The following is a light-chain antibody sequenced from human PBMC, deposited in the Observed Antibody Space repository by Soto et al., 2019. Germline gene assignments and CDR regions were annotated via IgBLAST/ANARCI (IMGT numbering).Light chain of an antibody. CDR1: TGAVTSTYY. Sequence: QTVVTQEPSLTVSPGGTVTLTCASSTGAVTSTYYPNWFQQKPGQAPRSLIFSTSIRYSWTPARFSGSLLGGKAALTLSDVQPEDDADYYCQLYYGATRVFGGGTKLTVL. J-gene: IGLJ3*02. V-gene: IGLV7-43*01. CDR3: QLYYGATRV. CDR2: STS.